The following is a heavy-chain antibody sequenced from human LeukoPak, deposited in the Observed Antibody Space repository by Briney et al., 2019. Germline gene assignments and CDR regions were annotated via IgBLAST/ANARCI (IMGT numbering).Heavy chain of an antibody. V-gene: IGHV3-33*08. D-gene: IGHD3-10*01. Sequence: GGSLRLSCAASGFTFSSYAMHWVRQAPGKGLEWVAVIWYDGSNRYYADSVKGRFTISRDNSKNTLYLQMNSLRAEDTAVYYCARGRKVITMVRIHYDAFDIWGQGTVVTVSS. CDR2: IWYDGSNR. CDR1: GFTFSSYA. CDR3: ARGRKVITMVRIHYDAFDI. J-gene: IGHJ3*02.